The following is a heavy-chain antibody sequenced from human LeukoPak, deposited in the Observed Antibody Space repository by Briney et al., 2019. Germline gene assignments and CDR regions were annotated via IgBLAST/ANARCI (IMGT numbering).Heavy chain of an antibody. CDR1: GGSISSSSYY. J-gene: IGHJ4*02. D-gene: IGHD3-3*01. V-gene: IGHV4-39*01. Sequence: SETLSLTCTVSGGSISSSSYYWGWIRQPPWKGLEWIGSIYYSGSTYYNPSLKSRVTISVDTSKNQFSLKLSSVTAADTAVYYCASPRVTIFGVVTENHYWGQGTLVTVSS. CDR3: ASPRVTIFGVVTENHY. CDR2: IYYSGST.